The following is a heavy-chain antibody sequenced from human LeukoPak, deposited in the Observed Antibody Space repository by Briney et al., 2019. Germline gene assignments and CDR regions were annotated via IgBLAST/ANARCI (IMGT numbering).Heavy chain of an antibody. Sequence: PGGSLRLSCAASGFTFSSYGMHWVRQAPGKGLEWEAVISYDGSNKYYADSVKGRFTISRDNSKNTLYLQMNSLRAEDTAVYYCAKAGGAKFSGAFDIWGQGTMVTVSS. CDR2: ISYDGSNK. CDR3: AKAGGAKFSGAFDI. J-gene: IGHJ3*02. CDR1: GFTFSSYG. D-gene: IGHD2-21*01. V-gene: IGHV3-30*18.